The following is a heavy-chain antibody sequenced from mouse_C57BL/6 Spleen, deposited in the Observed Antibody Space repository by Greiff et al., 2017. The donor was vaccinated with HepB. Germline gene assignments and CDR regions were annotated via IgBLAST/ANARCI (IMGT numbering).Heavy chain of an antibody. Sequence: QVHVKQSGAELVRPGASVTLSCKASGYTFTDYEMHWVKQTPVHGLEWIGAIDPETGGTAYNQKFKGKAILTADKSSSTAYMELRSLTSEDSAVYYCTREGLSPYFDYWGQGTTLTVSS. D-gene: IGHD6-2*01. CDR3: TREGLSPYFDY. CDR2: IDPETGGT. CDR1: GYTFTDYE. J-gene: IGHJ2*01. V-gene: IGHV1-15*01.